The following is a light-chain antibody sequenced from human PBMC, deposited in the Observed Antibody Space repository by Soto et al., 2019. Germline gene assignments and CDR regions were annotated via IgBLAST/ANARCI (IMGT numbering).Light chain of an antibody. CDR2: EVS. V-gene: IGLV2-14*03. CDR1: SSDVGAYDF. Sequence: QSVLTQPASVSGSPGQSITISCTGTSSDVGAYDFVSWYQRHPDKAPKLMIYEVSNRPSGVSNRFSGSKSVNTATLTISGLQAEDEADYYCSSYTSSSTRVFGTVTKVTVL. J-gene: IGLJ1*01. CDR3: SSYTSSSTRV.